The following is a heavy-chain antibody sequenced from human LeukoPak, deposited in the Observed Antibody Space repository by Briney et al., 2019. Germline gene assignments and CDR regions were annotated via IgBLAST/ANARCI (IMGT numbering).Heavy chain of an antibody. V-gene: IGHV1-69*05. D-gene: IGHD2-2*01. CDR1: GGTFSSYA. CDR2: IIPIFGTA. J-gene: IGHJ6*03. CDR3: ARGRPYCSSTSCYVGGYYYYYYMDV. Sequence: SVKVSCKASGGTFSSYAISWVRQAPGQGLEWMGGIIPIFGTANYAQKFQGRVTITTDESTSTAYMELSSLRSEDTAVYYCARGRPYCSSTSCYVGGYYYYYYMDVWGKGTTVTVSS.